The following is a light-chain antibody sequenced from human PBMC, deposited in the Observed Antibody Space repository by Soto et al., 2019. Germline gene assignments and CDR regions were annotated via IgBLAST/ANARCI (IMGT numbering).Light chain of an antibody. Sequence: DIQMTQSPSTLPASVGDRVTITCRASQSISSWLAWYQQKPGKAPKLLIYDAASLESGVPSRFSGSGSGTEFTLAISSLQPDDFATYFCQQYNSYSRTFGQGTRWIS. J-gene: IGKJ1*01. V-gene: IGKV1-5*01. CDR3: QQYNSYSRT. CDR2: DAA. CDR1: QSISSW.